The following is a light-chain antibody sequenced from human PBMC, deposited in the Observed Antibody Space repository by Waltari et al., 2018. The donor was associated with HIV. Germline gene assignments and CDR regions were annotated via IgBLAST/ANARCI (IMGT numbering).Light chain of an antibody. CDR3: AAWDDSLSGWV. V-gene: IGLV1-47*01. CDR2: KNN. CDR1: RSNIGSNY. Sequence: QSVLTQPPSASGTPGQRVTISCSGSRSNIGSNYVYWYQQLPGTAPKLLMYKNNQRPSGVPDRFAGCKSGTSASLAISGLRSEDETDYYCAAWDDSLSGWVFGGGTKLTVL. J-gene: IGLJ3*02.